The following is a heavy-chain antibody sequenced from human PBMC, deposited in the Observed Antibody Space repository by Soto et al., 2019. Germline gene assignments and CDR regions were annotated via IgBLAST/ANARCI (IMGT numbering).Heavy chain of an antibody. J-gene: IGHJ4*02. V-gene: IGHV3-33*01. CDR1: GFTFSSYG. CDR3: ALLDYGSPPPD. CDR2: IWYDGSNK. Sequence: GGSLRLSCAASGFTFSSYGMHWVRQAPGKGLEWVAVIWYDGSNKYYADSVKGRFTISRDNSKNTLYLQMNSLRAEDTAVYYCALLDYGSPPPDWGQGTLVTVSS. D-gene: IGHD3-10*01.